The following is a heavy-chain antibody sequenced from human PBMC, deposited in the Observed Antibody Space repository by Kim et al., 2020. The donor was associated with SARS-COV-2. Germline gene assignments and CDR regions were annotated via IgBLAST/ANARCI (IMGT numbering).Heavy chain of an antibody. CDR2: IYSDGTT. CDR3: AREAYYYDGSGYYFYF. Sequence: GGSLRLSCTASGFTVSNNYMSWVRQVPGKGLEWVSVIYSDGTTYYADSVKGRFTISRHNSKNTLFLQMNSVRAEDTAVYYCAREAYYYDGSGYYFYFWGQGTLVTISP. V-gene: IGHV3-53*04. CDR1: GFTVSNNY. D-gene: IGHD3-22*01. J-gene: IGHJ4*02.